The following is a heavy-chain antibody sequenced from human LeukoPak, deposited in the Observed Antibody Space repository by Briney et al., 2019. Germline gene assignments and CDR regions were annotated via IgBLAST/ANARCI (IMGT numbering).Heavy chain of an antibody. J-gene: IGHJ4*02. CDR1: GYSFTNYW. CDR2: IYPGDSDT. CDR3: ARQTVTGLLYFAY. Sequence: GESLKISCEGSGYSFTNYWIGWVRQMPGKGLEWMGIIYPGDSDTRYTPSFQGQVTISADKSINTAYLQWRSLKASDTAIYYCARQTVTGLLYFAYWGQGTLVTVSS. V-gene: IGHV5-51*01. D-gene: IGHD6-19*01.